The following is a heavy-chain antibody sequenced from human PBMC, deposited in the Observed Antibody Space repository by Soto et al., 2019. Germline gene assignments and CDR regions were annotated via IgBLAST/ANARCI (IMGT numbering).Heavy chain of an antibody. Sequence: PGGSLRLSCASSGFTFSRYAMSWVRQAPGKGLAWLSSINNSGGSTYYADAVKGRFTISRDNSKNTLYLQMNSLRAEDTAVYYCAKTTTVSTLDAFDIWGQGTMVTVSS. J-gene: IGHJ3*02. D-gene: IGHD4-17*01. CDR3: AKTTTVSTLDAFDI. CDR2: INNSGGST. V-gene: IGHV3-23*01. CDR1: GFTFSRYA.